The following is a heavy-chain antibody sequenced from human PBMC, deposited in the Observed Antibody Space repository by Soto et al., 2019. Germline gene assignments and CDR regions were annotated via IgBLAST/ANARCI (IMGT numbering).Heavy chain of an antibody. CDR1: GFNFNFYW. CDR3: VRDSPTNLEDADTVASWFDP. V-gene: IGHV3-74*01. Sequence: GGSLRLSCAASGFNFNFYWTHWVRQAPGKGLVWVSRINGDGSTADYADSVKGRFTISRDNAKNTLFLQIDSLRVEDTAVYYCVRDSPTNLEDADTVASWFDPWGQGTLVTVSS. CDR2: INGDGSTA. J-gene: IGHJ5*02. D-gene: IGHD5-12*01.